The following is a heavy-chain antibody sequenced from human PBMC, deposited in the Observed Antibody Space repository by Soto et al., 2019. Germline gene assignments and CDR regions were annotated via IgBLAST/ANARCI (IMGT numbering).Heavy chain of an antibody. CDR1: GYTFTSYT. CDR3: ARSSGSFYTLGH. Sequence: QGQLVQSGAEVKKPGASVKVSCKASGYTFTSYTMHWVHQAPGQRPEWMGWINIAKGNTQYSQKLQGRVTFTRDTSASTAYMELSTLRSEDTAVYYCARSSGSFYTLGHWGQGTLVTVSS. V-gene: IGHV1-3*04. D-gene: IGHD3-10*01. CDR2: INIAKGNT. J-gene: IGHJ4*02.